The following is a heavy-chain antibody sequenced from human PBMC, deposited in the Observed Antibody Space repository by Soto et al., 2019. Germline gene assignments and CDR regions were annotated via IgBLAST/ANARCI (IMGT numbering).Heavy chain of an antibody. D-gene: IGHD3-10*01. J-gene: IGHJ5*02. CDR2: ITTIFGTG. V-gene: IGHV1-69*05. CDR3: ARVVRGVVNWFDP. Sequence: SVNVSCKASGGTFSSYAISWVRQAPGQGLEWMGWITTIFGTGNYAQKFQGRLTITTDKSTSTAYMELKSLGYDDTAVYYCARVVRGVVNWFDPWGQGTLVTVSS. CDR1: GGTFSSYA.